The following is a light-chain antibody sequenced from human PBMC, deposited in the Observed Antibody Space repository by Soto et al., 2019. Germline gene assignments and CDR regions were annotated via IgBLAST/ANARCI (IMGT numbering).Light chain of an antibody. J-gene: IGKJ1*01. Sequence: DIQMTQSPSSLSASVGDRVTITCRASQSISSYLNWYQQKPGKAPKLLIYAASSLQSGVPSRFGGSGSGTDFTLTISSLQPEDFATYYCQQSYSTPTFGQETKVEIK. CDR1: QSISSY. CDR3: QQSYSTPT. V-gene: IGKV1-39*01. CDR2: AAS.